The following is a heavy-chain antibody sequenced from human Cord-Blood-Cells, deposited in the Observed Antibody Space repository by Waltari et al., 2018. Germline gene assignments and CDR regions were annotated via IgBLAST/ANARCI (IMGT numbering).Heavy chain of an antibody. Sequence: QVQLVQSGAEVKKPGASVKVSCKASGYTFTGYYMHWVRQAPGQGLEWMGWINPNSGGTNYAQKFQDRVTMTRDTSISTAYMELSRLRSDDTAVYYCARDRGDSGSYYDAFDIWGQGTMVTVSS. CDR2: INPNSGGT. V-gene: IGHV1-2*02. CDR3: ARDRGDSGSYYDAFDI. CDR1: GYTFTGYY. J-gene: IGHJ3*02. D-gene: IGHD1-26*01.